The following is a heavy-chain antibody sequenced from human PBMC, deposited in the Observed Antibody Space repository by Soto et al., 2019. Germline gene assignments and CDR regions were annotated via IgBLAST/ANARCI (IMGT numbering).Heavy chain of an antibody. V-gene: IGHV3-23*01. D-gene: IGHD5-12*01. CDR1: GFIFTNYA. CDR3: VREGRGSFDF. J-gene: IGHJ3*01. CDR2: IGGRGNSA. Sequence: GGSLRLSCAASGFIFTNYAMHWVRQAPGKGLEWVSVIGGRGNSAYYADSVQGRFTISRDNSKSTLSLQMSSLTADDTAIYYCVREGRGSFDFWGRGTMVTVSS.